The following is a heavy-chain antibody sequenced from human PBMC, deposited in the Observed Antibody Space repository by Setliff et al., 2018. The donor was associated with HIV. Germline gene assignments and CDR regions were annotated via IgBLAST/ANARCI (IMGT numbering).Heavy chain of an antibody. Sequence: SETLSLTCTVSGDSISDSSYYWGWIRQPPGKGLEWIGSIYYSGSTYYKPSLKSRVSISVDTSKSQFSMKLISVTATDTAVYYCARQPLSRRRGTTVTTVGAFDMWGQGTKVTVSS. D-gene: IGHD4-17*01. CDR2: IYYSGST. CDR3: ARQPLSRRRGTTVTTVGAFDM. CDR1: GDSISDSSYY. J-gene: IGHJ3*02. V-gene: IGHV4-39*01.